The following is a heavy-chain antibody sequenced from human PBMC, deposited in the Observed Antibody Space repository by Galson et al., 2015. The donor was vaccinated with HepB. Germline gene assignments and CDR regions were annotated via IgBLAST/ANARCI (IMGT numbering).Heavy chain of an antibody. Sequence: SLRLSCAASGFTFSSYGMHWVRQAPGKGLEWVAVISYDGSNKYYADSVKGRFTISRDNSKNTLYLQMNSLRAEDTAVYYCARDPSGVTIFGVVLQYYYYYGMDVWGQGTTVTVSS. CDR2: ISYDGSNK. J-gene: IGHJ6*02. V-gene: IGHV3-30*03. D-gene: IGHD3-3*01. CDR3: ARDPSGVTIFGVVLQYYYYYGMDV. CDR1: GFTFSSYG.